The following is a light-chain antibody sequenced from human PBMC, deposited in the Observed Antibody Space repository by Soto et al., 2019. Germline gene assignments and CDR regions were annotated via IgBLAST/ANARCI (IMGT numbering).Light chain of an antibody. CDR2: LGS. CDR3: MQALQTPRP. Sequence: DIVMTQSPLSLPVTPGEPASISCRSSQSLLHSNGYNYLDWYLQKPGQSPQLLIYLGSNRASGVPDRFSGSGSGTDFTLKISRVEAEDVGVYYGMQALQTPRPFGQGTKVEIK. V-gene: IGKV2-28*01. J-gene: IGKJ1*01. CDR1: QSLLHSNGYNY.